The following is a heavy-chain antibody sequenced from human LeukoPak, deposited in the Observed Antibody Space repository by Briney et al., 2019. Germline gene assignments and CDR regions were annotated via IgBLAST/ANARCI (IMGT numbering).Heavy chain of an antibody. J-gene: IGHJ4*02. CDR2: IYSGGST. CDR1: GFTYSSHW. D-gene: IGHD3-22*01. Sequence: GGSLRLSCAASGFTYSSHWMSWVRQAPGKGLECVSVIYSGGSTYYADSVKGRFTISRDNSKNTLYLQMNSLRAEDTAVYYCARGDSSGYPVKDWGQGTLVTVSS. V-gene: IGHV3-53*01. CDR3: ARGDSSGYPVKD.